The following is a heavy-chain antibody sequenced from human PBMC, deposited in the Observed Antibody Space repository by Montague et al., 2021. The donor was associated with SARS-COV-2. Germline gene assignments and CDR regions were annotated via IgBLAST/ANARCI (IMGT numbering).Heavy chain of an antibody. CDR2: INHSGTT. CDR1: GGSFSGYY. CDR3: ARWDPQTLTLIGLRGKSANEY. J-gene: IGHJ4*02. D-gene: IGHD4-23*01. Sequence: SETLSLTCAVYGGSFSGYYWTWIRQSPGKGLEWIAEINHSGTTNYNFNPSLRSRVTISVDTSKSQLSLKLSSVTAADTGVYYCARWDPQTLTLIGLRGKSANEYWGQGTLVTGSS. V-gene: IGHV4-34*01.